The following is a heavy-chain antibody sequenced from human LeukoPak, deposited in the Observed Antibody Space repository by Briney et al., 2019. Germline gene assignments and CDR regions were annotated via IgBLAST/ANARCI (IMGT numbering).Heavy chain of an antibody. Sequence: GGSLRLSCATSGFDFSDAWMSWVRQAPGKGLEWVGRIKRKTHGGTTQYGAPVKGRFAISRDDSKNTLYLQMNSLRAGDTAVYYCAKEGALGYYDSSGYDLVYYFDYWGQGTLVTVSS. J-gene: IGHJ4*02. V-gene: IGHV3-15*01. D-gene: IGHD3-22*01. CDR1: GFDFSDAW. CDR2: IKRKTHGGTT. CDR3: AKEGALGYYDSSGYDLVYYFDY.